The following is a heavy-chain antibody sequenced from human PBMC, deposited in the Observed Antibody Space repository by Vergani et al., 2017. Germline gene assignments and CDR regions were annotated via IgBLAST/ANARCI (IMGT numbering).Heavy chain of an antibody. CDR1: GGIFSSNS. CDR3: ARRSGYYSYYFDF. J-gene: IGHJ4*02. Sequence: GQLAQSGAEVKKPGSSVKVSCKASGGIFSSNSISWVRQAPGPGLEWMGRIIPIIGTTSYAQKFQGRVTILADESTSTAYMELSSLRPEDTAVYNCARRSGYYSYYFDFGGQGTLVTVSS. V-gene: IGHV1-69*11. D-gene: IGHD3-22*01. CDR2: IIPIIGTT.